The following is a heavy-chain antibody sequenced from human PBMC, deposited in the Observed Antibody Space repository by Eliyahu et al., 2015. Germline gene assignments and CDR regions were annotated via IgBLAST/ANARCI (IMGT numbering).Heavy chain of an antibody. CDR1: GGSXSSGGYY. Sequence: QVQLQESGPGLVKPSQTLSLXCTVSGGSXSSGGYYWSWXRQHPGKGLEWTGYIXYSGSTYYNPSLKSRVTISVDTSKNQFSLKLSSVTAADTAVYYCARETGAATWIQYWGQGTLVTVSS. CDR3: ARETGAATWIQY. J-gene: IGHJ4*02. D-gene: IGHD5-18*01. CDR2: IXYSGST. V-gene: IGHV4-31*03.